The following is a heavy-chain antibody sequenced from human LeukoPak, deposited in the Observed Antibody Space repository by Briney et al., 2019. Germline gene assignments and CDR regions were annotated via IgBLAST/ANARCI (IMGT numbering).Heavy chain of an antibody. D-gene: IGHD1-26*01. V-gene: IGHV3-30*04. CDR1: GFTFSSYA. CDR3: AKDLRWELLTQALDY. CDR2: ISYDGSNK. Sequence: GGSLRLSCAASGFTFSSYAMHWVRQAPGKGLEWVAVISYDGSNKYYADSVKGRFTISRDNSKNTLYLQMNSLRAEDTAVYYCAKDLRWELLTQALDYWGQGTLVTVSS. J-gene: IGHJ4*02.